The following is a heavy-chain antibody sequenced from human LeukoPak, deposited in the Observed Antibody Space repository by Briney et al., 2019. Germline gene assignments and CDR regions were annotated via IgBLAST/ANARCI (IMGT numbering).Heavy chain of an antibody. D-gene: IGHD1-14*01. V-gene: IGHV4-4*08. CDR3: AREGTKAGKEPSYNWFDP. Sequence: KTSETLSLTCTVSGGSISSYYWSWIRQPPGKGLEWIGYIYTSGSTNYNPSLKSRVTMSVDTSKNQFSLKLSSVTAADTAVYYCAREGTKAGKEPSYNWFDPWGQGTLVTVSS. J-gene: IGHJ5*02. CDR2: IYTSGST. CDR1: GGSISSYY.